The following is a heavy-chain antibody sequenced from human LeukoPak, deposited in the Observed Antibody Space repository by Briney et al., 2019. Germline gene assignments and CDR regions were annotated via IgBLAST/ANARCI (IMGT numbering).Heavy chain of an antibody. Sequence: AGGSLRLSCAASGFTVSSNYMSWVRQAPGKGLEWVSVIYSGGSTYYADSGKGRFTISRHNSKNTLYLQMNSLRAEDTAVYYCASDMVRGVSRHYGMDVWGQGTTVTVSS. CDR3: ASDMVRGVSRHYGMDV. V-gene: IGHV3-53*04. D-gene: IGHD3-10*01. CDR1: GFTVSSNY. CDR2: IYSGGST. J-gene: IGHJ6*02.